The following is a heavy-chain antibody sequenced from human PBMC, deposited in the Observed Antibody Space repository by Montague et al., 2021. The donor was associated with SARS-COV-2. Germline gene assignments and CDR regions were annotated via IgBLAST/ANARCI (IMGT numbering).Heavy chain of an antibody. J-gene: IGHJ4*02. CDR1: GASSSHYY. Sequence: SETLSLTCAVSGASSSHYYWSWIRQSPGKGLEWVGEINHSGYTDYNPSLESRLTISLDSSKKQFSLKMTSVTAADTAIYYCASAPCYSFGFWAYWGQGTLVSVSS. V-gene: IGHV4-34*01. CDR3: ASAPCYSFGFWAY. D-gene: IGHD3-3*01. CDR2: INHSGYT.